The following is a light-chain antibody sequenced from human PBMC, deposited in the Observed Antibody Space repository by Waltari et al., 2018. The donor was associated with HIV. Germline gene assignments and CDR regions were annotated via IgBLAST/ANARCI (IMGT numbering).Light chain of an antibody. J-gene: IGKJ4*01. CDR3: QQYDNVPLT. CDR2: DAS. V-gene: IGKV1-33*01. CDR1: QDISNY. Sequence: DIQMTQSPSSLSASVGDRVTITCRASQDISNYLNWFQQRPGKAPNLLIFDASNLHTGVSSRFSGRGSGRDFSLTITNLQPDDSATYFCQQYDNVPLTFGGGTKVQIK.